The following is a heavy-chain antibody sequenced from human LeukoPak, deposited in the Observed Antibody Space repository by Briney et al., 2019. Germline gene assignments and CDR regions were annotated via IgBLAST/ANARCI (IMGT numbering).Heavy chain of an antibody. CDR1: GFTFSSYA. V-gene: IGHV3-23*01. J-gene: IGHJ4*02. D-gene: IGHD2-15*01. CDR2: ISGSGGST. CDR3: AKGPSYCSGGSCYSGSYYFDY. Sequence: GGSLRLSCAASGFTFSSYAMSWVRQAPGKGLEWVSAISGSGGSTYYADSVKGRFTISRDNSKNTLYLQMNSLRAEDTAVYYCAKGPSYCSGGSCYSGSYYFDYWGQGILVTVSS.